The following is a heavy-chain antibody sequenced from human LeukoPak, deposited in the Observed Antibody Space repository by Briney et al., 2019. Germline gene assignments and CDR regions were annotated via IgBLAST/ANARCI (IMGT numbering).Heavy chain of an antibody. Sequence: HPGRSLRLSCAASGFTFSTYDMNWVRQAPGKGLEWVSFISSSSSTIFYADSVKGRFTISRDNAKNSLYLQMNSLRAEDTAVYYCARDRFLDYYYYYMDVWGKGTTVTVSS. CDR1: GFTFSTYD. CDR3: ARDRFLDYYYYYMDV. J-gene: IGHJ6*03. CDR2: ISSSSSTI. V-gene: IGHV3-48*04. D-gene: IGHD3-3*01.